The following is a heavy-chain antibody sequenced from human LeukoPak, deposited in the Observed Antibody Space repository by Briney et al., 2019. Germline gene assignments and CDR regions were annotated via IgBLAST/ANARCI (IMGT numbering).Heavy chain of an antibody. CDR2: ISYDGSNK. CDR1: GFTFSSYA. Sequence: GGSLRLSCAASGFTFSSYAMHWVRQAPGKRLEWVAVISYDGSNKYYADSVKGRFTISRDSSKNTLYLQMNSLRAEDTAVYYCAREAGCCSSTSCHPIDYWGRGILVTIS. CDR3: AREAGCCSSTSCHPIDY. V-gene: IGHV3-30-3*01. J-gene: IGHJ4*02. D-gene: IGHD2-2*01.